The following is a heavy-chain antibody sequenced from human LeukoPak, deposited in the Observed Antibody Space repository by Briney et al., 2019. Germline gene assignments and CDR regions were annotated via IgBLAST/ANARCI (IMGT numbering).Heavy chain of an antibody. J-gene: IGHJ4*02. V-gene: IGHV1-46*01. D-gene: IGHD6-6*01. CDR2: INPSGGST. CDR3: ARVLRQSSSSPQMDY. CDR1: GYTFTSYY. Sequence: ASVKVSCKASGYTFTSYYMHWVRQAPGRGLEWMGIINPSGGSTNYAQKFQGRVTMTRDTSTSTVYMELSSLRSEDTAVYYCARVLRQSSSSPQMDYWGQGTLVTVSS.